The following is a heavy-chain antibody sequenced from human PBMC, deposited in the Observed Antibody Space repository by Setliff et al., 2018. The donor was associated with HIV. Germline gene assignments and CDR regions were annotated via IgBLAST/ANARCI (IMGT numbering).Heavy chain of an antibody. CDR1: GYTFTNHYTNYD. Sequence: ASVKVSCKASGYTFTNHYTNYDINWVRQATGQGLEWMGWMNPNSGDTGYAQKFQGRVTMTTNTSINTAYMELSSLRSEDTAVYYCARLYYYSSGSYFNRGHDAFDIWRQGTMVTVSS. V-gene: IGHV1-8*01. D-gene: IGHD3-10*01. CDR2: MNPNSGDT. J-gene: IGHJ3*02. CDR3: ARLYYYSSGSYFNRGHDAFDI.